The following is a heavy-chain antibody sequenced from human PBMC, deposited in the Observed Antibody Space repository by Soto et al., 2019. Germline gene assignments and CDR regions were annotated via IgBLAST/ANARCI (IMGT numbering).Heavy chain of an antibody. Sequence: SETLSLTCIVSGVSISSNYWSWIRQPPGQGLEWIGYIHYSVSTNFNPSLKNRVIMSVDTSKNQFSLRLSSVTAADTAVYYCARSYPNTIFGVVPSRGLDVWGQGAKVTFSS. J-gene: IGHJ6*02. CDR3: ARSYPNTIFGVVPSRGLDV. D-gene: IGHD3-3*01. CDR1: GVSISSNY. CDR2: IHYSVST. V-gene: IGHV4-59*01.